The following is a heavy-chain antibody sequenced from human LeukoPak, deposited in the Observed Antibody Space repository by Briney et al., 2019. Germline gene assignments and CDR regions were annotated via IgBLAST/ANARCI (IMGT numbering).Heavy chain of an antibody. V-gene: IGHV3-48*03. D-gene: IGHD1-26*01. CDR1: GFTFSSYE. Sequence: GGSLRLSCAASGFTFSSYEMNWVRQAPGKGLEWVSYISSGGSTIYYADSVKGRFTISRDNAKNSLYLQMNSLRAEDTAVYYCARRPRGSDYWGQGTLVTVSS. CDR2: ISSGGSTI. CDR3: ARRPRGSDY. J-gene: IGHJ4*02.